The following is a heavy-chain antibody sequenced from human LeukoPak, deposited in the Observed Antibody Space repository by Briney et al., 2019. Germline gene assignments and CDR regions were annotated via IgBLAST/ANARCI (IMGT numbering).Heavy chain of an antibody. D-gene: IGHD1-26*01. J-gene: IGHJ4*02. CDR2: ISYDGSNK. CDR3: ARDIYSIAE. Sequence: GGSLRLSCAASGFTFSSYGMHWVRQAPGKGLEWVAVISYDGSNKYYAYSVKGRCTISRDNDKHTVYMQLHSLRVEDPAVYYCARDIYSIAEWGQGTLVTVCS. V-gene: IGHV3-30*03. CDR1: GFTFSSYG.